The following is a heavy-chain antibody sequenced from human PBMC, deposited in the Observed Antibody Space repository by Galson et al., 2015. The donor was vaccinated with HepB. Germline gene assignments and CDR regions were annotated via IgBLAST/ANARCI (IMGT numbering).Heavy chain of an antibody. V-gene: IGHV1-69*04. J-gene: IGHJ4*02. D-gene: IGHD5-12*01. CDR3: ARDLCGGYGGGCFDY. CDR2: IIPILGIA. Sequence: SVKVSCKASGGTFSSYAISWVRQAPGQGLEWMGRIIPILGIANYAQKFQGRVTITADKSTSTAYMELSSLRSEDTAVYYCARDLCGGYGGGCFDYWGQGTLVTVSS. CDR1: GGTFSSYA.